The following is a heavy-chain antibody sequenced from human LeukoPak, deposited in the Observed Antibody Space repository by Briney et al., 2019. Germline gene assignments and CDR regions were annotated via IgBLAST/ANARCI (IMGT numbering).Heavy chain of an antibody. Sequence: PGGSLRLSCAASGFTFSICAMNWVRQAPEKGLEWVSGISGSGGSTYYADSVKGRFTISRDSSKNTMYLQMNSLRAEDTAVYYCAKADGSYKTLIDYWGQGTLVTVSS. CDR1: GFTFSICA. CDR3: AKADGSYKTLIDY. V-gene: IGHV3-23*01. D-gene: IGHD3-10*01. J-gene: IGHJ4*02. CDR2: ISGSGGST.